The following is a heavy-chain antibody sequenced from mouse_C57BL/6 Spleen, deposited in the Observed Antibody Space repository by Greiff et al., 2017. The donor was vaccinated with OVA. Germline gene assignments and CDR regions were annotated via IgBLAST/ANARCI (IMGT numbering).Heavy chain of an antibody. D-gene: IGHD1-1*01. V-gene: IGHV3-6*01. J-gene: IGHJ3*01. CDR3: ALYYGSSYTFAY. CDR2: ISYDGSN. CDR1: GYSITSGYY. Sequence: ESGPGLVKPSQSLSLTCSVTGYSITSGYYWNWIRQFPGNKLEWMGYISYDGSNNYNPSLKNRISITRDTSKNQFFLKLKSVTTEDTATYYCALYYGSSYTFAYWGQGTLVTVSA.